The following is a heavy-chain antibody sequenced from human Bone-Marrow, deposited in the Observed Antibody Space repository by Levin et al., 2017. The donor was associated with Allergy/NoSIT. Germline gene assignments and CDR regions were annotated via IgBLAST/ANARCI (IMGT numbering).Heavy chain of an antibody. Sequence: KYGESLKISCKGSGYTFTSYWIGWLRQMPGKGLEWMGFIYPGDSDIRYIPSFEGQVSISADKSSSTAYLHWSTLKASDTAIYYCARQVEEGSGWRRFDPWGQGTLVTVS. CDR3: ARQVEEGSGWRRFDP. D-gene: IGHD6-19*01. V-gene: IGHV5-51*01. CDR1: GYTFTSYW. J-gene: IGHJ5*02. CDR2: IYPGDSDI.